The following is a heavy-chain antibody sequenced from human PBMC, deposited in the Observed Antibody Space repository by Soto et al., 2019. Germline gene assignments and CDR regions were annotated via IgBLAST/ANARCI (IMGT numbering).Heavy chain of an antibody. J-gene: IGHJ4*02. CDR2: ISAYNGNT. CDR1: GYAFTIYG. V-gene: IGHV1-18*01. Sequence: ASVKVSCKASGYAFTIYGISWVRQAPGQGLEWMGWISAYNGNTNYAQKLQGRVTMTTDTSTSTAYMELRSLRSDDTAVYYCARDLVAVAGPPYDYFDYWGQGTLVTVSS. CDR3: ARDLVAVAGPPYDYFDY. D-gene: IGHD6-19*01.